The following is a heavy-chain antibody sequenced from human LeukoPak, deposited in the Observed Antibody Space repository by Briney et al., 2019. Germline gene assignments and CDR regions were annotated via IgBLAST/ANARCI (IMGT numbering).Heavy chain of an antibody. Sequence: SETLSLTCTVSGGSISSSSYYWGWIRQPPGKGLEWIGSIHYSGSTYYNPSLKSRVTISVDTSKNQFSLKLSSVTAADTAVYYCARQLWAAMALYYYYYMDVWGKGTTVTISS. CDR3: ARQLWAAMALYYYYYMDV. D-gene: IGHD5-18*01. V-gene: IGHV4-39*01. CDR2: IHYSGST. J-gene: IGHJ6*03. CDR1: GGSISSSSYY.